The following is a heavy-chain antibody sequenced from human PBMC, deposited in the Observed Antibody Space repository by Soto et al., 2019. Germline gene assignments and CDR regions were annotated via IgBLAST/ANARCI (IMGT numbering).Heavy chain of an antibody. CDR2: IYWDDDK. J-gene: IGHJ4*02. D-gene: IGHD6-19*01. Sequence: QITLKESGPTLVKHTQTLTLTCTFSGFSLSSPAVGVNWIRQPPGKALEWLALIYWDDDKQYSPSLRSRLTISKDTSKNPVLLTMTNMDPVDTATYYCAHGSGWLSDYWCQGTLVTVSS. V-gene: IGHV2-5*02. CDR1: GFSLSSPAVG. CDR3: AHGSGWLSDY.